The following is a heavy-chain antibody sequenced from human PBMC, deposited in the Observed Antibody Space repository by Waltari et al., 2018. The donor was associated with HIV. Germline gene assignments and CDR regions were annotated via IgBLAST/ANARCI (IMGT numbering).Heavy chain of an antibody. CDR2: IKQDGREK. CDR3: ARGGFYGSGSKVN. CDR1: GLTFSIYW. Sequence: EVQLVESGGGLVQPGGELRLSCGSSGLTFSIYWSSWVRQAPGKGLEWVANIKQDGREKYYVDSVNGRFTISRDNAENSLYLQMNSLRAEDTAVYYCARGGFYGSGSKVNWGQGTLVTVSS. J-gene: IGHJ4*02. V-gene: IGHV3-7*04. D-gene: IGHD3-10*01.